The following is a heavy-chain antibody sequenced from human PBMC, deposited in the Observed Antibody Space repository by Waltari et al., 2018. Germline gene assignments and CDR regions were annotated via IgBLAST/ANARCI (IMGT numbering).Heavy chain of an antibody. CDR3: ARDPLIDAFDI. CDR2: IYSGGST. CDR1: GFTVSSNY. Sequence: EVQLVESGGGLIQPGGSLRLSCAASGFTVSSNYMSWVRQAPGKGLDWVSVIYSGGSTYYADSVKGRFTISRDNSKNTLYLQMNSLRAEDTAVYYCARDPLIDAFDIWGQGTMVTVSS. J-gene: IGHJ3*02. V-gene: IGHV3-53*01.